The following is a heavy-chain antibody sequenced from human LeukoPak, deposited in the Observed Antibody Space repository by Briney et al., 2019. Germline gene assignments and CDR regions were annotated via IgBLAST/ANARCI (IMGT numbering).Heavy chain of an antibody. J-gene: IGHJ4*02. CDR3: ARSTVVTVLFDY. D-gene: IGHD4-23*01. CDR1: GGTFSSYA. V-gene: IGHV1-69*04. CDR2: IIPILGIA. Sequence: SVKVSCKASGGTFSSYAISWVRQAPGQGLEWMGRIIPILGIANYAQKFQGRVTITADKSTSTACMELSSLRSEDTAVYYCARSTVVTVLFDYWGQGTLVTVSS.